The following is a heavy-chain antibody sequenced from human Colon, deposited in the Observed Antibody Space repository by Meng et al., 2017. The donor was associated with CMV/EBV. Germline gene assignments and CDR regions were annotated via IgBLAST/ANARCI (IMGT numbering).Heavy chain of an antibody. CDR2: ISSGSSDI. CDR3: ARVGRGMDV. J-gene: IGHJ6*02. CDR1: GFTFSTYN. Sequence: GESLKISCAASGFTFSTYNMNWVRQAPGKGLEWVSSISSGSSDIYYADSVKGRFTISRDNAKNSLYLQMNSLRGDDTAVYYCARVGRGMDVWGQGTTVTVSS. D-gene: IGHD2-15*01. V-gene: IGHV3-21*01.